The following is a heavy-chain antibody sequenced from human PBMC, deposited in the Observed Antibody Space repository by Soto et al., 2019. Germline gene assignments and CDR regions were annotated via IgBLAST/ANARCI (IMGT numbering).Heavy chain of an antibody. J-gene: IGHJ4*02. Sequence: DVQLVEPGGGLVQIGGSLRLSCATTGLNFSGSAMHWARQASGKGLEWVGRIRSRPHNYATTYAASVEGRFTISRDDSKNTVYLQMNGLKTEDTAVYYCTTERDYWGRGTLVTVSS. CDR2: IRSRPHNYAT. CDR1: GLNFSGSA. CDR3: TTERDY. V-gene: IGHV3-73*02.